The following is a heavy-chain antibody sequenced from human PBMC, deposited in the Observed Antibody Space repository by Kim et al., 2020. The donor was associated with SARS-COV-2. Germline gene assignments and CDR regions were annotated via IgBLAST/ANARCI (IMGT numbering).Heavy chain of an antibody. CDR1: GFTFSSYS. V-gene: IGHV3-48*04. CDR2: ISSSSSTI. D-gene: IGHD4-17*01. CDR3: ARGSVRDDYGDYDDWYFDL. J-gene: IGHJ2*01. Sequence: GGSLRLSCAASGFTFSSYSMNWVRQAPGKGLEWVSYISSSSSTIYYADSVKGRFTISRDNAKNSLYLQMNSLRAEDTAVYYCARGSVRDDYGDYDDWYFDLWGRGTLVTVSS.